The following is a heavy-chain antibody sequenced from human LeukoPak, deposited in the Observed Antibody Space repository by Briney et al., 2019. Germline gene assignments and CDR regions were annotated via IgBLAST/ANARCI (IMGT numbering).Heavy chain of an antibody. CDR3: ARDLGPYYYFDY. J-gene: IGHJ4*02. CDR2: IYYSGST. Sequence: SETLSLTCTVSGGSISNKYWSWIRQLPGKGLEWIGYIYYSGSTNYNPSLKSRVTISVDTSKNQFSLKLSSVTAADTAVYYCARDLGPYYYFDYWGQGTLVTVSS. D-gene: IGHD3-16*01. V-gene: IGHV4-59*01. CDR1: GGSISNKY.